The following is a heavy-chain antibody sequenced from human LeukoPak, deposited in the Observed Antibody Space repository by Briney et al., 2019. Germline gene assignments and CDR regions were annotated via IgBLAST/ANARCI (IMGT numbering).Heavy chain of an antibody. CDR2: IIPILGIA. CDR1: GGTFSSYA. Sequence: SVKVSCKASGGTFSSYAISWVRQAPGQGLEWMGRIIPILGIANYAQKFQGRVTITADGSTSTAYMELSSLRSEDTAVYYCARGSSTLVVITPLDYWGQGTLVTVSS. D-gene: IGHD3-22*01. V-gene: IGHV1-69*04. J-gene: IGHJ4*02. CDR3: ARGSSTLVVITPLDY.